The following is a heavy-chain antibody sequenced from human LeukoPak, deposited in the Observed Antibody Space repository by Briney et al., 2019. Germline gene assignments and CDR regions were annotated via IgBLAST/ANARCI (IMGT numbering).Heavy chain of an antibody. J-gene: IGHJ4*02. D-gene: IGHD5-12*01. CDR3: ARRDSGYDSFDY. CDR2: ISSSGSTI. CDR1: GLTFSDYY. Sequence: PGGSLRLSCAASGLTFSDYYMSWIRKAAGKGLGWVSYISSSGSTIYYADSVKGRFTISRDNAKNSLYLQMNSLRAEDTAVYYCARRDSGYDSFDYWGQGTLVTVSS. V-gene: IGHV3-11*01.